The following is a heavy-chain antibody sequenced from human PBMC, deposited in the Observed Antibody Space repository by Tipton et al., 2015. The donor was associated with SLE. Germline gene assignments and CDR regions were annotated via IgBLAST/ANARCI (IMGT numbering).Heavy chain of an antibody. CDR1: GFTFSSYG. Sequence: GSLRLSCAASGFTFSSYGMNWVRQAPGKGLEWVSYISSSSSTINYADSVKGRFTISRDNAKNSLYLQMNSLRAEDTAVYYCARVEWELPDYWGQGTLVTVSS. J-gene: IGHJ4*02. V-gene: IGHV3-48*01. CDR3: ARVEWELPDY. D-gene: IGHD1-26*01. CDR2: ISSSSSTI.